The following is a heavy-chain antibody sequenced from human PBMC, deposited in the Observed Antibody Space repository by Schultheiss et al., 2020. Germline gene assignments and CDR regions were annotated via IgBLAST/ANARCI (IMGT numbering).Heavy chain of an antibody. Sequence: GGSLRLSCAASGFTLNRYAMSWVRQAPGKGLEWVAVISYDGSNKYYADSVKGRFTISRDNSKNTLYLQMNSLRVEDTAVYYCATWGRDYYDSSGYPASDYWGQGTLVTVSS. CDR2: ISYDGSNK. J-gene: IGHJ4*02. CDR3: ATWGRDYYDSSGYPASDY. D-gene: IGHD3-22*01. CDR1: GFTLNRYA. V-gene: IGHV3-30*03.